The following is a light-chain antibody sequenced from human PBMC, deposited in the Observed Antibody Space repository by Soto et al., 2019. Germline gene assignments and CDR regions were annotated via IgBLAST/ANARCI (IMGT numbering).Light chain of an antibody. CDR1: QRVSSN. V-gene: IGKV3-15*01. CDR3: QQYNNWPPWT. Sequence: MTQSPSTLSAYVGDRVTITCRASQRVSSNLAWYQQKPGQAPRLLIYGASTRATGIPARFSGSGSETEFTLTISSLQSEDFAVYYCQQYNNWPPWTFGQGTKVEIK. CDR2: GAS. J-gene: IGKJ1*01.